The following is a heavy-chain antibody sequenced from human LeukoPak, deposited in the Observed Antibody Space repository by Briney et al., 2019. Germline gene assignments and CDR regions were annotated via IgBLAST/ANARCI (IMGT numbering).Heavy chain of an antibody. CDR2: MYYSGST. Sequence: SETLSLTCTVSGGSISTSRHYWGWIRQPPGKGLEWIGSMYYSGSTYYNPSLKSRVTISVDTYKSRFSLKLSSVTAADTAVYYCATTVTTQYYFDPWGKGSLVTVPS. D-gene: IGHD4-17*01. V-gene: IGHV4-39*01. CDR3: ATTVTTQYYFDP. CDR1: GGSISTSRHY. J-gene: IGHJ4*02.